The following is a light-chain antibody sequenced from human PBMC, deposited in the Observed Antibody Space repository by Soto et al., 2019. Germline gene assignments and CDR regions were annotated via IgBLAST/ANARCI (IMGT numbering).Light chain of an antibody. CDR2: DAA. CDR1: QNVGTF. J-gene: IGKJ1*01. V-gene: IGKV3-11*01. CDR3: LQRNNWPPWT. Sequence: VLTQSPATLSLSPGERATLSCRASQNVGTFLAWYQLKPGQAPRLVIFDAANRAAGIPDRFSGSWSGTDLPLTISGLEPEDFALYYCLQRNNWPPWTFGRGTKVEIK.